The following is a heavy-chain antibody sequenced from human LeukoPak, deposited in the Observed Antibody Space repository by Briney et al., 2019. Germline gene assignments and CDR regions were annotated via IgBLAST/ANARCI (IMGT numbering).Heavy chain of an antibody. V-gene: IGHV1-46*01. D-gene: IGHD2-15*01. CDR3: ARDSGAGYCSGGSCLHHAFDI. CDR1: GYTFTSYY. CDR2: INPSGGST. Sequence: ASVKVSCKASGYTFTSYYMHWVRQAPGRGLEWMGIINPSGGSTSYAQKFQGRVTMTRDTSTSTVYMELSSLRSEDTAVYYCARDSGAGYCSGGSCLHHAFDIWGQGTMVTVSS. J-gene: IGHJ3*02.